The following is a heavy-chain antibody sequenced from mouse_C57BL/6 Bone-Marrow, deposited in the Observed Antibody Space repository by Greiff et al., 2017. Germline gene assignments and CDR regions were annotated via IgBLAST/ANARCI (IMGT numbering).Heavy chain of an antibody. CDR3: TRVPLLRFSWFAY. J-gene: IGHJ3*01. CDR1: GFTFSSYA. Sequence: EVKVMESGEGLVKPGGSLKLSCAASGFTFSSYAMSWVRQTPEKRLEWVAYISSGGDYIYYADTVKGRFTISRDNARNTLYLLMSSLKSEDTAMYYCTRVPLLRFSWFAYWGQGTLVTVSA. CDR2: ISSGGDYI. D-gene: IGHD2-9*01. V-gene: IGHV5-9-1*02.